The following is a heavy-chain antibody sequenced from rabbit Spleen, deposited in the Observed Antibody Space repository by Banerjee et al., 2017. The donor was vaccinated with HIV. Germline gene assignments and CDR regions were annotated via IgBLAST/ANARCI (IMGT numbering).Heavy chain of an antibody. D-gene: IGHD5-1*01. CDR1: GFDFGSYG. CDR2: INMFTGKS. J-gene: IGHJ4*01. CDR3: ARDLVAAIGWNFNL. Sequence: QEQLVESGGGLVQPEGSLTLTCKASGFDFGSYGMCWVRQAPGKGLEWIACINMFTGKSVYASWAKGRFIMSRPSSTTVTLQMTSLTVADTATYFCARDLVAAIGWNFNLWGPGTLVTVS. V-gene: IGHV1S45*01.